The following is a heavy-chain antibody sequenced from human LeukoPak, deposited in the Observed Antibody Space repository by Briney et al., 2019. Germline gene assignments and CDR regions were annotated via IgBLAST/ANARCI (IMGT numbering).Heavy chain of an antibody. CDR1: GFTFDDYA. CDR3: AKDSDYDFWSGYLKD. Sequence: GGSLRLSCEASGFTFDDYAMHWVRQAPGKGLEWVSGISWNSGSIGYADSVKGRFTISRDNAKNSLYLQMNSLRAEDTALYYCAKDSDYDFWSGYLKDWGQGTLVTVSS. CDR2: ISWNSGSI. J-gene: IGHJ4*02. D-gene: IGHD3-3*01. V-gene: IGHV3-9*01.